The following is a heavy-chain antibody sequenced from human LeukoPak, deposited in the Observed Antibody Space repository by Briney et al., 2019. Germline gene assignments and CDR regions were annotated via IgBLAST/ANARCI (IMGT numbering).Heavy chain of an antibody. J-gene: IGHJ5*02. CDR2: IHYSGTT. Sequence: SETLSLTCTVSGASISNDFWSWFRQPPGKGLEWIGYIHYSGTTNYNPSLESRVTMFSDTSKNQFSLKLRSVTAADTAVYYCARDPLTGNLLGVNWFDPWGQGTLVTVSS. CDR3: ARDPLTGNLLGVNWFDP. CDR1: GASISNDF. V-gene: IGHV4-59*12. D-gene: IGHD7-27*01.